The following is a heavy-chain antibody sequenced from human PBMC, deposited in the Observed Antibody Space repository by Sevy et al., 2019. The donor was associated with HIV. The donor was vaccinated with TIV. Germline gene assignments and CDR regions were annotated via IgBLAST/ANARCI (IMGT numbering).Heavy chain of an antibody. D-gene: IGHD3-10*01. J-gene: IGHJ2*01. Sequence: GGSLRLSCAASGFTFNDYYMSWIRQSPGKGLEWLSYISDRGTTIYYADSVKGRFIISRDNAKSLMYLQMNSLKTEDTAIYYCAREGDLRYFDFWGRGTLVTVSS. CDR3: AREGDLRYFDF. V-gene: IGHV3-11*01. CDR2: ISDRGTTI. CDR1: GFTFNDYY.